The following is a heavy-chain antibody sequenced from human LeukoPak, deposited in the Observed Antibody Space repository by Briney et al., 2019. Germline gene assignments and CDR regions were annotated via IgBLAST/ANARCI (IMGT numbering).Heavy chain of an antibody. CDR1: GFTFSSYS. CDR3: ARDVGATRRFFDY. J-gene: IGHJ4*02. Sequence: PGGSLRLSCAASGFTFSSYSMNWVRQAPGKGLEWVSSISSGSGYIYYADSVKGRFTVSRDNAKNSLYLQMNSLRAEDTAVYYCARDVGATRRFFDYWDQGTLVTVSS. V-gene: IGHV3-21*01. CDR2: ISSGSGYI. D-gene: IGHD1-26*01.